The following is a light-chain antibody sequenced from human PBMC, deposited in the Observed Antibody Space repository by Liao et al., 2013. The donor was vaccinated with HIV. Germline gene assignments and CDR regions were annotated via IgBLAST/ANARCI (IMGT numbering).Light chain of an antibody. Sequence: SYELTQPPSMAVSAGQTASITCSGQRLGDKFTCWFQQRPGQSPVMIIYEDSKRPSGIPERFSGSSSGTTVTLTISGAQVDDEADYYCYSVADNNWVFGGGTKLTVL. CDR3: YSVADNNWV. V-gene: IGLV3-27*01. CDR2: EDS. CDR1: RLGDKF. J-gene: IGLJ3*02.